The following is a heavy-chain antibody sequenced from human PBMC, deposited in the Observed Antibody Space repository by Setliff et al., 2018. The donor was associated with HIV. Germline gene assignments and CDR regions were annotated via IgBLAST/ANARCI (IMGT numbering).Heavy chain of an antibody. Sequence: SETLSLTCSISGGSISFYYWNWIRQSPGKGLEWIGYVYYSGSTKYSPSLKSRVSISLDPSTKQVSLRLRSVTAADTAVYYCARLGYVSGGFYKTPGPYYFDYWGQGALVTVSS. V-gene: IGHV4-59*01. D-gene: IGHD3-10*01. CDR3: ARLGYVSGGFYKTPGPYYFDY. CDR1: GGSISFYY. CDR2: VYYSGST. J-gene: IGHJ4*02.